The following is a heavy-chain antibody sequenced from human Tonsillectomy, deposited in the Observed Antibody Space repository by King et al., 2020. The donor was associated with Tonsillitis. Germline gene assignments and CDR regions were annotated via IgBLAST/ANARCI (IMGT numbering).Heavy chain of an antibody. Sequence: VQLVESGGGLVQQGRSLRLSCTASGFTFGDYAMSWFRQAPGKGLEWVGFIRSRAYGETTEYAASVKDRFTISRDDSKSTAYLQMNSLTTEDTAVYYCTRGRGGAAGWADYWGQGTLVTVSS. V-gene: IGHV3-49*03. J-gene: IGHJ4*02. CDR3: TRGRGGAAGWADY. CDR2: IRSRAYGETT. D-gene: IGHD6-13*01. CDR1: GFTFGDYA.